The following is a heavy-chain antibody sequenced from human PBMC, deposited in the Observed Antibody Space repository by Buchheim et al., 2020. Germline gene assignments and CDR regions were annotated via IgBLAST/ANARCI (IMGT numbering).Heavy chain of an antibody. V-gene: IGHV3-66*01. D-gene: IGHD3-22*01. J-gene: IGHJ6*02. CDR1: GFTVSSNY. CDR3: ASLYYYDSSGYYPISHYYYGMDV. Sequence: EVQLVESGGGLVQPGGSLRLSCAASGFTVSSNYMSWVRQAPGKGLEWVSVIYSGGSTYYADSVKGRFTISRDNSKKTLYLQMNSLRAEDTAVYYCASLYYYDSSGYYPISHYYYGMDVWGQGTT. CDR2: IYSGGST.